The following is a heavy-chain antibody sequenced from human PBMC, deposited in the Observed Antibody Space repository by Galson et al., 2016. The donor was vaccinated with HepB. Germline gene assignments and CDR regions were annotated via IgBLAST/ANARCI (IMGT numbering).Heavy chain of an antibody. Sequence: SLRLSCAASGFTFDDYAMHWVRQAPGKGLEWVSGISWNSGSIGYADSVKGRLTISRDNAKNSLYLQMISLRAEDTALYYCAKDAAVAGTGYYGMDVWGQGTTVTVSS. CDR3: AKDAAVAGTGYYGMDV. CDR2: ISWNSGSI. D-gene: IGHD6-19*01. V-gene: IGHV3-9*01. J-gene: IGHJ6*02. CDR1: GFTFDDYA.